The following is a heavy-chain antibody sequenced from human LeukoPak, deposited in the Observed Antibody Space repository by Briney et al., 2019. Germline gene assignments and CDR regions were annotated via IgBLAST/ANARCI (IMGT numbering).Heavy chain of an antibody. CDR2: VSYSGST. CDR3: ARPWMVGAALGAFDL. V-gene: IGHV4-61*08. J-gene: IGHJ3*01. CDR1: GGSVRSGGYY. D-gene: IGHD2-15*01. Sequence: SETLSLTCTVTGGSVRSGGYYWSWIRQSPGRGLEWIAYVSYSGSTNYNPSLKSRVTISVDASKNQFSLKLRSVTAADTGVYVCARPWMVGAALGAFDLWGQGTMVTVSS.